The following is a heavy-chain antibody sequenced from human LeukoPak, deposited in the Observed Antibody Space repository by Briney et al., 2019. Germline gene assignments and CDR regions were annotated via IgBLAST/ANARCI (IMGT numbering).Heavy chain of an antibody. D-gene: IGHD2-15*01. Sequence: GGSLRLPCATSGFLFEDHAINWVRQAPGKGLEWVSNINWNGGSTGYADSVKGRFTISRDNAKNSLYLQMNGLRDDDTALYFCARDMLLGDAFDIWGQGAMVIVSS. J-gene: IGHJ3*02. CDR1: GFLFEDHA. V-gene: IGHV3-20*04. CDR3: ARDMLLGDAFDI. CDR2: INWNGGST.